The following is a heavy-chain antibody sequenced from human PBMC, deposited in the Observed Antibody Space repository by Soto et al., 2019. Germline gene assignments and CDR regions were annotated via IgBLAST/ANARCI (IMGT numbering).Heavy chain of an antibody. CDR2: IYWNDDK. Sequence: SGPTLVNPTQTLTLTSTLSGFPLSTSGVGVGWIRQPPGKALEWLALIYWNDDKRYSPSLKSRLTITKDTSKNQVVLTMTNMDPVDTATYYCAHSPREVATIAGRYYFDYWGQGTLVTVSS. CDR1: GFPLSTSGVG. CDR3: AHSPREVATIAGRYYFDY. J-gene: IGHJ4*02. D-gene: IGHD5-12*01. V-gene: IGHV2-5*01.